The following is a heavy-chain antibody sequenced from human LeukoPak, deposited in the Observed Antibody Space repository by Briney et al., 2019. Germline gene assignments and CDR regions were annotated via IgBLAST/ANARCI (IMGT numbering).Heavy chain of an antibody. J-gene: IGHJ4*02. CDR2: IRYDGSNK. CDR1: GFTFSSYG. Sequence: PGGSLRLSCAASGFTFSSYGMHWVRQAPGKGLEWVAFIRYDGSNKYYADSVKGRFTISRDNSKNTLYLQMNSLRAEDTAVYYCAKDSVYYDFWSGYPYYFDYWGQGTLVTVSS. V-gene: IGHV3-30*02. D-gene: IGHD3-3*01. CDR3: AKDSVYYDFWSGYPYYFDY.